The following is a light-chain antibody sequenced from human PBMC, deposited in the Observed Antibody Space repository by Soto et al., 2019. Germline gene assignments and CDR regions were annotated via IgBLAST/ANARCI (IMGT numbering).Light chain of an antibody. CDR1: QSISSY. J-gene: IGKJ5*01. Sequence: DLQMTQSPSSLSASVGDRVTITCRASQSISSYLNWYQQKPGKAPNLLIYAASSLQSGVPSRFSGSGSGTDFTLTISSLQPEDFATYYCQQSYSTLITFGQGTRLEIK. CDR3: QQSYSTLIT. CDR2: AAS. V-gene: IGKV1-39*01.